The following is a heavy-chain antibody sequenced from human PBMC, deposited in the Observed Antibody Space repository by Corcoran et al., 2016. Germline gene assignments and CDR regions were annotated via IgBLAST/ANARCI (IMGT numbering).Heavy chain of an antibody. V-gene: IGHV3-43*01. CDR1: GFTFDDYT. D-gene: IGHD2-2*01. CDR3: AKDIGGCSNHYYYYGMDV. Sequence: EVQLVESGGVVVQPGGSLRLSCAASGFTFDDYTMHWVRQAPGKGLEWVSLISWDGGSTYYADSVKGRFTISRDNSKNSLYLQMNSLRTEDTALYYCAKDIGGCSNHYYYYGMDVWGQGTTVTVSS. J-gene: IGHJ6*02. CDR2: ISWDGGST.